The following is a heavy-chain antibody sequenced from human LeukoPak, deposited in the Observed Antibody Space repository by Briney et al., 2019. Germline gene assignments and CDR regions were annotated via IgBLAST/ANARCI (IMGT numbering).Heavy chain of an antibody. V-gene: IGHV4-61*02. D-gene: IGHD6-25*01. Sequence: SETLSLTCTVSGGSISSSSYYWSWIRQPAGKGLEWIGRIYTSGSTNYNPSLKSRVTISVDTSKNQFSLKLSSVTAADTAVYYCARDAAAGLDYWGQGTLVTVSS. J-gene: IGHJ4*02. CDR2: IYTSGST. CDR1: GGSISSSSYY. CDR3: ARDAAAGLDY.